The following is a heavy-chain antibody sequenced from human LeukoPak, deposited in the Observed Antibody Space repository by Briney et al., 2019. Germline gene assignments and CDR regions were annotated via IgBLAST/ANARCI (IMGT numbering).Heavy chain of an antibody. J-gene: IGHJ4*02. CDR3: ARGKAYGSGID. CDR1: GGSISSYY. Sequence: SETLSLTCTVSGGSISSYYWSWIRQPPGKGLEWIGSIYYSGSTYYNPSLKSRVTISVDTSKNQFSLKLSSVTAADTAVYYCARGKAYGSGIDWGQGTLVTVSS. D-gene: IGHD3-10*01. V-gene: IGHV4-59*05. CDR2: IYYSGST.